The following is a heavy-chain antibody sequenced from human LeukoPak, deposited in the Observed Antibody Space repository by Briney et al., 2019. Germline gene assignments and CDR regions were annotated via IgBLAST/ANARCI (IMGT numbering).Heavy chain of an antibody. J-gene: IGHJ4*02. V-gene: IGHV3-23*01. D-gene: IGHD5/OR15-5a*01. Sequence: PGGSLRLSCAASGFTFSSYAMSWVRQAPGKGLEWVSVISGSGGSTYYADSVKGRFTISRDNSKNTLYLQMNSLRAEDTAVYYCAKDQSGYTVYYFDYWGQGTLVTVSS. CDR3: AKDQSGYTVYYFDY. CDR2: ISGSGGST. CDR1: GFTFSSYA.